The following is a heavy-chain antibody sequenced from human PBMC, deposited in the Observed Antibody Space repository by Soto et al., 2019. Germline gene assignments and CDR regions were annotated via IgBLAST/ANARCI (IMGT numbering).Heavy chain of an antibody. V-gene: IGHV4-34*01. Sequence: QVQLQQWGAGLLKPSETLSLTCAVSGGSFSDYYWSWIRQPPGKGLEWIGEINHSGHTNYNPSLETRVTISVDTSKNQFSLKLTSVTAADTAVYYCARSGHLFDYWGQGTLVTVSS. CDR3: ARSGHLFDY. J-gene: IGHJ4*02. CDR2: INHSGHT. D-gene: IGHD3-10*01. CDR1: GGSFSDYY.